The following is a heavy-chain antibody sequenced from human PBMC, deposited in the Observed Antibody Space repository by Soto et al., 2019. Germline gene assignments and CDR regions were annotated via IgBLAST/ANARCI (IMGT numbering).Heavy chain of an antibody. D-gene: IGHD7-27*01. CDR3: ASNRDWGSRIYYYYGMDV. CDR2: INPSGGST. CDR1: GYTFTSYY. V-gene: IGHV1-46*01. J-gene: IGHJ6*02. Sequence: ASVKVSCKASGYTFTSYYMHWVRQAPGQGLEWMGIINPSGGSTSYAQKFQGRVTMTRDTSTSTVYMELSSLRSEDTAVYYCASNRDWGSRIYYYYGMDVWGQGTTVTVSS.